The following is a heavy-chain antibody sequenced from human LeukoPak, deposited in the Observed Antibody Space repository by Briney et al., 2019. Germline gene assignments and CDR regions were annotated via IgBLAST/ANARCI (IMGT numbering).Heavy chain of an antibody. CDR1: GFTFSSYW. CDR3: ARGGGLGV. V-gene: IGHV3-7*03. CDR2: INHNGNVN. J-gene: IGHJ6*02. D-gene: IGHD3-16*01. Sequence: GGSPRLSGAASGFTFSSYWMNWARQAPGKGLEWVASINHNGNVNYYVDSVKGRFTISRDNAKNSLYLQMSNLRAEDTAVYFCARGGGLGVWGQGATVTVSS.